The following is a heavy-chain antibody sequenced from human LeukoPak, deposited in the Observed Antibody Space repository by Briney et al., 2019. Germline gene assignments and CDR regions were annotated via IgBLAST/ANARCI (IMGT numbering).Heavy chain of an antibody. V-gene: IGHV1-2*02. CDR2: INPNSGGT. CDR1: GYTFTGYY. J-gene: IGHJ4*02. Sequence: ASVKVSCKASGYTFTGYYMHWVRQAPGQGLEWMGWINPNSGGTDYAQKFQGRVTMTRDTSISTAYMELSRLRSDDTAVYYCARGTGEGYTYGRYYFDYWGQGTLVTVSS. D-gene: IGHD5-18*01. CDR3: ARGTGEGYTYGRYYFDY.